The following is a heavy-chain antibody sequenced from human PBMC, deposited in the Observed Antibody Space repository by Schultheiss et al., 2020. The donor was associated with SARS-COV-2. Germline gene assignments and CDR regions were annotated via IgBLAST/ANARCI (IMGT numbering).Heavy chain of an antibody. CDR1: GYSFTTLW. D-gene: IGHD2/OR15-2a*01. CDR2: IYPGGSDP. V-gene: IGHV5-51*01. Sequence: GESLKISCKGSGYSFTTLWIGWVRQMPGKGLEWMGIIYPGGSDPIYSPSFQGQVTMSADKSLSTAYLQWSSLKASDTAMYYCARHSPEGSTSWLDFWGQGTLVTVSS. CDR3: ARHSPEGSTSWLDF. J-gene: IGHJ4*02.